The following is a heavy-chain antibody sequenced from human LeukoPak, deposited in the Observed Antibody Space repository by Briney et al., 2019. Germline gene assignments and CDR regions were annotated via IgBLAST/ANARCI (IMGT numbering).Heavy chain of an antibody. D-gene: IGHD3-10*01. Sequence: SETLSPTCTVSGGSISSYYWSWIRQPPGKGLEWIGYIYYSGSTNYNPSLKSRVTISVDTSKNQFSLKLSSVTAADTAVYYCARFEYYYGSGSYYLNWFDPWGQGTLVTVSS. J-gene: IGHJ5*02. CDR3: ARFEYYYGSGSYYLNWFDP. CDR1: GGSISSYY. CDR2: IYYSGST. V-gene: IGHV4-59*01.